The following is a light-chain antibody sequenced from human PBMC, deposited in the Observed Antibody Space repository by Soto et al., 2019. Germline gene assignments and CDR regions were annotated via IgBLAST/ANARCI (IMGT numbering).Light chain of an antibody. J-gene: IGLJ1*01. CDR2: DVT. CDR3: TSYISSSAYV. Sequence: QSVLTQPASVSGSPGQSITISCTGTSSDVGGYNYISWYQQHPDKAPKLLIYDVTNRPSGVSTRCSGSKSGNTTSLTSSGLQYEDEAAYYCTSYISSSAYVFGTGTKLTVL. V-gene: IGLV2-14*01. CDR1: SSDVGGYNY.